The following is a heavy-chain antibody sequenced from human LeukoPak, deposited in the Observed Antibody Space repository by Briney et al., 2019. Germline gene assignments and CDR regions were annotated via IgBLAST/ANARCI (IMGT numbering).Heavy chain of an antibody. CDR1: GYSISSGYY. V-gene: IGHV4-38-2*02. D-gene: IGHD1-26*01. J-gene: IGHJ4*02. Sequence: SETLSLTCTVSGYSISSGYYWGWIRQPPGKGLEWIGSIYHSGSTYYNPSIKSRVTISVDTSKNQFSLKLSSVTAADTAVYYCARAGLGVGATNFDYWGQGTLVTVSS. CDR3: ARAGLGVGATNFDY. CDR2: IYHSGST.